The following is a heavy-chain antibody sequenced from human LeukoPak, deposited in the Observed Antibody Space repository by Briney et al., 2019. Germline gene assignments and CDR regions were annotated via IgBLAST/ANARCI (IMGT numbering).Heavy chain of an antibody. Sequence: PGGSLRFSCAASVFTFSVCSMHCVRQGPERGRELVSRIYNDGHGILYADSVKGRFTTSRDTAKNTLYLQMNSLRFEDTAVYYCATGGGWVPTFGVVTHIDVWGKGPTVTVSS. D-gene: IGHD3-3*01. CDR3: ATGGGWVPTFGVVTHIDV. CDR2: IYNDGHGI. J-gene: IGHJ6*03. CDR1: VFTFSVCS. V-gene: IGHV3-74*03.